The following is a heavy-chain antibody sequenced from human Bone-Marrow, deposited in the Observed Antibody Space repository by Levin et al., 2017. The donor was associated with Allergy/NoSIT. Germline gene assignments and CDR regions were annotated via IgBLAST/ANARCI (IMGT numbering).Heavy chain of an antibody. J-gene: IGHJ6*02. D-gene: IGHD3-22*01. CDR1: GASITSHY. CDR3: ARVDTSGYDADRYYYHGMDV. Sequence: SETLSLTCTVSGASITSHYWSWIRQPPGKGLEWIGDTNYSGRTTYNPSLQSRVTIAVDTSKNQLSLRLRSVTAADTGVYYCARVDTSGYDADRYYYHGMDVWGQGTKVTVSS. V-gene: IGHV4-59*11. CDR2: TNYSGRT.